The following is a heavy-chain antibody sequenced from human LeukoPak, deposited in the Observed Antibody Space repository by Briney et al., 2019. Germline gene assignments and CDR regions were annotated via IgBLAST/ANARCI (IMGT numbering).Heavy chain of an antibody. CDR1: GDSISSSTHY. V-gene: IGHV4-39*02. D-gene: IGHD3-22*01. Sequence: SETLSLTCSVSGDSISSSTHYWGWIRQPPGKALEWIGSIYYSGSTYYNPSLKSRVTISVDTSKNHFSLRLRSVTAADTAFYYCASPYTMIVVVDYWGQGTLVTVSS. CDR2: IYYSGST. CDR3: ASPYTMIVVVDY. J-gene: IGHJ4*02.